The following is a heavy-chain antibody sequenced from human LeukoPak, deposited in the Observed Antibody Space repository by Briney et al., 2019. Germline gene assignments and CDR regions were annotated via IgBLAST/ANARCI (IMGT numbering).Heavy chain of an antibody. J-gene: IGHJ6*03. CDR3: ARGGLPIYYYYIDV. Sequence: SETLSLTCTVSSGSISTYYWSWIRQPPGKGLEWIGYIYYSGSTKYNPSLKSRVTLSIDTSKNQFSLKLSSVTAADTAVYYCARGGLPIYYYYIDVWGKGTTVTVSS. D-gene: IGHD3-16*01. CDR2: IYYSGST. V-gene: IGHV4-59*01. CDR1: SGSISTYY.